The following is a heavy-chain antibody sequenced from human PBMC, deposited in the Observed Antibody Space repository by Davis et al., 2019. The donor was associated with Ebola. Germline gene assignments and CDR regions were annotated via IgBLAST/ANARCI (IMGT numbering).Heavy chain of an antibody. Sequence: AASVKVSCKASGYTFTSYYMHWVRQAPGQGLEWMGIINPSGGSTSYAQKFQGRVTVTRDTSTTTVYMDLSSLRSEDTALYYCTTPGGQDSGYDVLDIWGQGTMVTVSS. J-gene: IGHJ3*02. V-gene: IGHV1-46*03. CDR1: GYTFTSYY. D-gene: IGHD5-12*01. CDR2: INPSGGST. CDR3: TTPGGQDSGYDVLDI.